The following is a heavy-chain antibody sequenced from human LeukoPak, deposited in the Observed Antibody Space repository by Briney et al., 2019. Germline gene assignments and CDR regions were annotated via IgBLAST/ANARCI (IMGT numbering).Heavy chain of an antibody. D-gene: IGHD3-10*01. V-gene: IGHV3-7*01. CDR1: GFTFSSYW. CDR3: ARAGVGYYGSGSYYTEGWFDY. CDR2: IKKDESEK. J-gene: IGHJ4*02. Sequence: GGSLRLSCAASGFTFSSYWMSWVRQAPGKGLEWVANIKKDESEKYYVDSVKGRFTISRDNSKNTLYLQMNSLRAEDTAVYYCARAGVGYYGSGSYYTEGWFDYWGQGTLVTVSS.